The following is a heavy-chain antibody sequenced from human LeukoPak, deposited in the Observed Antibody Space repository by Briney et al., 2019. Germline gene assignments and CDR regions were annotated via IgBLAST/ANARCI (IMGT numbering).Heavy chain of an antibody. CDR1: GFTFSSYW. CDR3: ARGGGDFDY. CDR2: IKQDGSEY. J-gene: IGHJ4*02. Sequence: SGGSLRLSCVASGFTFSSYWMSWVRQAPGKGLEWVANIKQDGSEYSYVDSVKGRFTISRDSAKNSLYLQMNSLRAEDTAVYYCARGGGDFDYWGQGTLVTVSS. V-gene: IGHV3-7*01. D-gene: IGHD3-3*01.